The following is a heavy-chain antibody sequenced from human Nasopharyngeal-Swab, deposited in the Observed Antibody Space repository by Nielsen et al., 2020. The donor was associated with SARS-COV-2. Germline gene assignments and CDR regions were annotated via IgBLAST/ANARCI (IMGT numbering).Heavy chain of an antibody. D-gene: IGHD5-12*01. J-gene: IGHJ4*02. V-gene: IGHV1-69*10. CDR3: AREGEYGAYDAPDY. CDR2: IVPALGLP. CDR1: GDTFTNSA. Sequence: SVKVSCKTSGDTFTNSAISWVRQAPGQGLEWMGGIVPALGLPNYAQKFRGRVTISADRSTTTSYLELSSLRFEDTAIYYCAREGEYGAYDAPDYWGQGTLVTASS.